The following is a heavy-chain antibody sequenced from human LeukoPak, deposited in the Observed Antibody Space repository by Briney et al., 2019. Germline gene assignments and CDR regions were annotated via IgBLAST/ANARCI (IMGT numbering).Heavy chain of an antibody. CDR1: GGSISVNGYY. J-gene: IGHJ3*02. Sequence: PSETLSLTCTVSGGSISVNGYYWGWIRQPPGKGLEWIGSIFYTGSTYSNPSLKSRVTTSVDTSKNQFSLKLNSVTAADTAVYYCARSELRWYSHAFDIWGQGTMVTVSS. D-gene: IGHD4-23*01. CDR2: IFYTGST. V-gene: IGHV4-39*01. CDR3: ARSELRWYSHAFDI.